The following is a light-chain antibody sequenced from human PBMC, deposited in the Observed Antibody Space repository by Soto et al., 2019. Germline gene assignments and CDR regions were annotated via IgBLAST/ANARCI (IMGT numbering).Light chain of an antibody. CDR1: QDIGTF. CDR2: AAS. V-gene: IGKV1-39*01. J-gene: IGKJ3*01. Sequence: DFQMTQSPSSLSASVGDRVTITCRASQDIGTFLNWYQQKPGKPPNLLIYAASNLLSGVSSRFSGSGSGTDFTLTISSLQTEDFATYYCQQSYSTPQITCGPGTKVDVK. CDR3: QQSYSTPQIT.